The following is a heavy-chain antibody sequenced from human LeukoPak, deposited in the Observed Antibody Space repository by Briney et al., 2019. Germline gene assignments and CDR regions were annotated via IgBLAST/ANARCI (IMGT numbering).Heavy chain of an antibody. V-gene: IGHV4-4*02. CDR2: IYHSGST. J-gene: IGHJ4*02. D-gene: IGHD6-13*01. Sequence: SGTLSLTCAVSGDSISSSNWWSWVRQPPGKGLEWIGEIYHSGSTNYNPSLKSRVTISVDRSKNQFSLKLSSVTAADTAVYYCARDLIAAAGGGFDYWGQGTLVTVSS. CDR1: GDSISSSNW. CDR3: ARDLIAAAGGGFDY.